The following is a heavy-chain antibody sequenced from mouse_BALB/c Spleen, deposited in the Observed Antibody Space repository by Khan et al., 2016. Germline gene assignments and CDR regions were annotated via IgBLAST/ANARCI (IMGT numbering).Heavy chain of an antibody. V-gene: IGHV3-2*02. CDR1: GYSITSDYA. Sequence: QLQESGPGLVKPSQSLSLTCTVTGYSITSDYAWNWIRQFPGNKLEWMGYISYSGSTSYNPSLKSRISITRDTSKNQFFLQLNSVTTEDTATYYCARSGLYYAMDYWGQGTSVTVSS. D-gene: IGHD3-1*01. CDR2: ISYSGST. CDR3: ARSGLYYAMDY. J-gene: IGHJ4*01.